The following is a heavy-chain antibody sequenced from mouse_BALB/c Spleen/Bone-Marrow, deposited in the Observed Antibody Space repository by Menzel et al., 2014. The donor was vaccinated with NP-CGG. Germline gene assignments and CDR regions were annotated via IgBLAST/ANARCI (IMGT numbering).Heavy chain of an antibody. D-gene: IGHD1-1*01. CDR3: TRSYGSSYEYYFDY. CDR1: GYTFTSYW. J-gene: IGHJ2*01. CDR2: IYPSDSYT. V-gene: IGHV1-69*02. Sequence: QVQLKQSGAELVRPGASVNLSCKASGYTFTSYWINWVKQRPGQGLEWIGNIYPSDSYTNYNQKFEDKATLTVDNSSSTACMQLSSPTSEDSAVYYCTRSYGSSYEYYFDYWGQGTTLTVSS.